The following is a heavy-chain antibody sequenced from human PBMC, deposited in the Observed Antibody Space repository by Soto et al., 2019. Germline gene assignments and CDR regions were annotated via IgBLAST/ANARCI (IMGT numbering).Heavy chain of an antibody. CDR1: GFTFSSYS. CDR2: ISSSSSYI. D-gene: IGHD2-21*02. J-gene: IGHJ6*02. CDR3: ARDLRYCGGDCYSDYYYYGMDV. Sequence: PGGSLRLSCAASGFTFSSYSMNWVRQAPGKGLEWVSSISSSSSYIYYADSVKGRFTISRDNAKNSLYLQMNSLRAEDTAVYYCARDLRYCGGDCYSDYYYYGMDVWGQGTTVTV. V-gene: IGHV3-21*01.